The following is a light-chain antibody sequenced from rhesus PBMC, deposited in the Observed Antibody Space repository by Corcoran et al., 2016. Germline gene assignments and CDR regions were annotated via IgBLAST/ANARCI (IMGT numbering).Light chain of an antibody. CDR3: QQSSNLFT. CDR2: GAS. Sequence: ETVVTQSPATLALSPGERATLSCRASQSVGSYLAWYHQTPGQAPRLLIYGASSRATGLPDRFRGSGSGTYFTLTISSLEPEDVGVYYCQQSSNLFTFGPGTKLDIK. J-gene: IGKJ3*01. V-gene: IGKV3-24*04. CDR1: QSVGSY.